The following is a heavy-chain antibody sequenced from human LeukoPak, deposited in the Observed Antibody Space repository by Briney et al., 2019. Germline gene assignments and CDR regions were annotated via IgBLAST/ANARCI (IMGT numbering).Heavy chain of an antibody. V-gene: IGHV3-21*01. CDR1: GFTFSSYS. Sequence: PGGSLRLSCAASGFTFSSYSMNWVRQAPGKGLEWVSSISSSSYICYADSVKGRFTISRDNSKNTLYLQMNSLRAEDTAVYYCARDSEWQQLAWYCDLWGRGTLVTVSS. CDR3: ARDSEWQQLAWYCDL. CDR2: ISSSSYI. J-gene: IGHJ2*01. D-gene: IGHD6-13*01.